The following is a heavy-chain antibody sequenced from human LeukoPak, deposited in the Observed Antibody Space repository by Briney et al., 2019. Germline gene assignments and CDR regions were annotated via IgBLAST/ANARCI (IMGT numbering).Heavy chain of an antibody. V-gene: IGHV1-24*01. CDR3: SAVNNDRDGYPLFWFDP. CDR2: FDRQERKI. J-gene: IGHJ5*02. CDR1: GRTLSEDS. D-gene: IGHD3-22*01. Sequence: ASVKVSCKVSGRTLSEDSLHWVRQSREKGLEWMGGFDRQERKIWYAQNFQGRVTMTEDASTDTAFMELNRLRSEDAAVYYYSAVNNDRDGYPLFWFDPWGRGTQVTVSS.